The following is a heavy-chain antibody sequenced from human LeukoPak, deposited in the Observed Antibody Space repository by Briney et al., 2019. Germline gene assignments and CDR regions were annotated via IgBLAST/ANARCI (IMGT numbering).Heavy chain of an antibody. V-gene: IGHV1-69*04. CDR1: GGTFSSYA. D-gene: IGHD1-26*01. CDR3: ARDPGIVGATELDY. CDR2: IIPILGIA. Sequence: SVKVSCKASGGTFSSYAISWVRQAPGQGLEWMGRIIPILGIANYAQKFQGRVTITADKSTSTAYMELSSLRSEDTAVYYCARDPGIVGATELDYWGQGTLVTVSS. J-gene: IGHJ4*02.